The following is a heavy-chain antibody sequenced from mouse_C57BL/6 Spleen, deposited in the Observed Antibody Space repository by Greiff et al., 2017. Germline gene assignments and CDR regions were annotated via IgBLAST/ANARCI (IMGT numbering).Heavy chain of an antibody. D-gene: IGHD1-1*01. V-gene: IGHV1-15*01. CDR3: TRSGGSSYDYFDY. Sequence: VKLVESGAELVRPGASVTLSCKASGYTFTDYEMHWVKQTPVHGLEWIGAIDPETGGTAYNQKFKGKAILTADKSSSTAYMELRSLTSEDSAVYYCTRSGGSSYDYFDYWGQGTTRTVSS. J-gene: IGHJ2*01. CDR1: GYTFTDYE. CDR2: IDPETGGT.